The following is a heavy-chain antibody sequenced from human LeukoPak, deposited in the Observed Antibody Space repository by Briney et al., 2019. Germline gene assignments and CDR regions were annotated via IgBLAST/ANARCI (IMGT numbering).Heavy chain of an antibody. V-gene: IGHV3-23*01. CDR3: AKDSSMVRGVITDFDY. J-gene: IGHJ4*02. CDR1: GFTFSSYA. CDR2: ISGSGGST. Sequence: GGSLRLSCAASGFTFSSYAMSWVRQAPGKGLEWVSAISGSGGSTYYADSVKGRFTISRDNSKNTLYLQMNSLRAEDTAVYYCAKDSSMVRGVITDFDYWGQGTLVTASS. D-gene: IGHD3-10*01.